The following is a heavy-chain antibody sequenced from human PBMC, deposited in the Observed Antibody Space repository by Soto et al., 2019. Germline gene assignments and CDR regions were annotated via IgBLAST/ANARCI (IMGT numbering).Heavy chain of an antibody. J-gene: IGHJ3*02. CDR2: TYYRSRWYN. CDR3: ARGQQLVRPVAFDI. D-gene: IGHD6-13*01. CDR1: GDSVSSNSAA. Sequence: SQTLSLTCAISGDSVSSNSAAWNWIRQSPSRGLEWLGRTYYRSRWYNDYAVSVKSRITINPDTSKNQFSLQLNSVTPEDTAVYYCARGQQLVRPVAFDIWGQGTMVTVSS. V-gene: IGHV6-1*01.